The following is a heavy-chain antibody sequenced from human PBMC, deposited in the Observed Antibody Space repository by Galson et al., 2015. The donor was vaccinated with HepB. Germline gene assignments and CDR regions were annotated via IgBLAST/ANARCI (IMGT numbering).Heavy chain of an antibody. CDR3: ARSGLCSGYRCAVDA. D-gene: IGHD3-22*01. J-gene: IGHJ3*01. CDR2: ISAASSYT. V-gene: IGHV3-11*06. CDR1: GFPFRTSY. Sequence: SLRLSCAASGFPFRTSYMNWIRQSPGKGPEWLSYISAASSYTMYANSVKGRFTISRDNLRNSLYLQMYNLGVDDTATYYCARSGLCSGYRCAVDAWGRGTVVIVSS.